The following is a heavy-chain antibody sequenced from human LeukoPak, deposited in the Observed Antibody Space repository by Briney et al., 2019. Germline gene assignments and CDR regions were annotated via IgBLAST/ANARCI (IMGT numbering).Heavy chain of an antibody. CDR1: GFTFSSYA. CDR2: ISASGGST. Sequence: GGSLRLSCAVSGFTFSSYAMSWVRQAPGKGLEWVSGISASGGSTWYADSVKGRFTISRDHSKNTLYLQMNSLRAEDTAVYYCAKYVSAKGPPYALDVWGQGTTVTVSS. V-gene: IGHV3-23*01. CDR3: AKYVSAKGPPYALDV. J-gene: IGHJ6*02. D-gene: IGHD2/OR15-2a*01.